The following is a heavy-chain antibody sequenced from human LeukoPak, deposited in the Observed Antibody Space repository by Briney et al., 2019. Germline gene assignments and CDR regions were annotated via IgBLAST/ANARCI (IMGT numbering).Heavy chain of an antibody. CDR2: IYYSGST. CDR3: ARAFRWELQYYFDY. CDR1: GGSISSGGYY. Sequence: PSETLYLTCTVSGGSISSGGYYWSWIRQHPGKGLEWIGYIYYSGSTYYNPSLKSRVTISVDTSKNQFSLKLSSVTAADTAVYYCARAFRWELQYYFDYWGQGTLVTVSS. D-gene: IGHD1-26*01. V-gene: IGHV4-31*03. J-gene: IGHJ4*02.